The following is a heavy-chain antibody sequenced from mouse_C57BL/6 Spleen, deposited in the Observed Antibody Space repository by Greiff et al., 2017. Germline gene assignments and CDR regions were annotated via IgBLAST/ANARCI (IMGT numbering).Heavy chain of an antibody. CDR1: GYTFTSYW. J-gene: IGHJ3*01. CDR3: ARGNDGYYVWFAY. CDR2: IDPSDSYT. D-gene: IGHD2-3*01. Sequence: QVQLQQSGAELVMPGASVKLSCKASGYTFTSYWMHWVKQRPGQGLEWIGEIDPSDSYTNYNQKFKGKSTLTVDKSSSTAYMQLSSLTSEDSAVYYCARGNDGYYVWFAYWGQGTLVTVSA. V-gene: IGHV1-69*01.